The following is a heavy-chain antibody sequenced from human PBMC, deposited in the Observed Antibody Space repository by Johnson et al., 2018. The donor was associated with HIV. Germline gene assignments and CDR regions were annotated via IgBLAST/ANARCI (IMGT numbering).Heavy chain of an antibody. D-gene: IGHD2-8*02. J-gene: IGHJ3*02. Sequence: EVQLVESGGGLVQPGRSLRLSCTASGFRFDDYVMSWFRQAPGEGLEWVGFIRSKTYGETTEFAASVKGRFTISRDDSKRIAYLQMDSLKIEDTAVYYCSRYCTGGVGDPPGDVFDIWGQGTMVTVSS. CDR1: GFRFDDYV. V-gene: IGHV3-49*03. CDR3: SRYCTGGVGDPPGDVFDI. CDR2: IRSKTYGETT.